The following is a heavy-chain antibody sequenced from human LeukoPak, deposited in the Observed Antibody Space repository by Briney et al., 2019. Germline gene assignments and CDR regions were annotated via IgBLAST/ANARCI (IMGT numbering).Heavy chain of an antibody. CDR1: GFTFSSYG. J-gene: IGHJ4*02. CDR3: AKSTYDSSGYWIDY. CDR2: IWYDGSNK. D-gene: IGHD3-22*01. V-gene: IGHV3-33*06. Sequence: PGGSLRLSCAASGFTFSSYGMHWVRQAPGKGLEWVAVIWYDGSNKYYADSVKGRFTISRDNSKNTLYPQMNSLRAEDTAVYYCAKSTYDSSGYWIDYWGQGTLVTVSS.